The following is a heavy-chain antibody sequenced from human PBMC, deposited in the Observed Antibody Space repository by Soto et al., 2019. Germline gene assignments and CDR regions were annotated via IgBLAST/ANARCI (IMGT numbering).Heavy chain of an antibody. CDR3: AKLVVEGGYFEH. V-gene: IGHV5-10-1*01. D-gene: IGHD2-15*01. CDR1: GYSFTTYW. Sequence: EVQLVQSGAEVKKPGESLRISCKGSGYSFTTYWISWVRQMPGKGLEWMGRIDPSDSYTNYSPSFQGHVTISADKSITPACLQWSSLNASDTATYYCAKLVVEGGYFEHWGRGTLVTVSS. CDR2: IDPSDSYT. J-gene: IGHJ2*01.